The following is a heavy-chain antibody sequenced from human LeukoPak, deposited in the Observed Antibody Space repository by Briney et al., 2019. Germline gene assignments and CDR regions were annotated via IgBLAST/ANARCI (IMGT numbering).Heavy chain of an antibody. V-gene: IGHV4-34*01. Sequence: SETLSLTCGVYGGSFSGYYWSWIRQPPGKGLEWVGEINHSGSTNYNPSLKSRVTISVDTTKNKFSLMLSSVTAADTTVYYCARSGRYDGSGSYYNYYYMDVWGKGTTVT. CDR1: GGSFSGYY. CDR2: INHSGST. D-gene: IGHD3-10*01. CDR3: ARSGRYDGSGSYYNYYYMDV. J-gene: IGHJ6*03.